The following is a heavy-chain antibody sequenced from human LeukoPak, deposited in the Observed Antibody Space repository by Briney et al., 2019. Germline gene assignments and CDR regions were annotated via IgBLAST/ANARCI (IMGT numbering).Heavy chain of an antibody. Sequence: SGTLSLTCAVSGGSISSSNWWSWVRQPPGKGLEWIGYIYYSGSTNYNPSLKSRVTISVDTSKNQFSLKLSSVTAADTAVYYCARAPSHGANYYYYYGMDVWGQGTTVTVSS. D-gene: IGHD5-24*01. CDR2: IYYSGST. CDR3: ARAPSHGANYYYYYGMDV. CDR1: GGSISSSNW. J-gene: IGHJ6*02. V-gene: IGHV4-4*02.